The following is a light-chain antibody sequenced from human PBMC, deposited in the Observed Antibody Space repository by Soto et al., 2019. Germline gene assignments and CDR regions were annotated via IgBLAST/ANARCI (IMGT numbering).Light chain of an antibody. CDR1: QSIGTN. CDR2: GAS. J-gene: IGKJ3*01. V-gene: IGKV1-39*01. Sequence: DIQMTQSPSSLSASVGDRVTVTCRASQSIGTNLNWYQQRPGRAPKLLIYGASVLHTGVPARFSGSGSGTEFTLTISNLQPEDFASYIFQQTSSTPLFTFGPGTKVDVK. CDR3: QQTSSTPLFT.